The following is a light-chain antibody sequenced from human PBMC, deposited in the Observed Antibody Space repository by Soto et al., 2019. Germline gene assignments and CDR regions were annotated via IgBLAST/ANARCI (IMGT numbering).Light chain of an antibody. CDR3: AAWDDSLNGPV. Sequence: QSVLTQPPSAYGTPGQRVTSSCSGSSYNIGSNTVNWYQQLPGTAPKLLIYSNNQRPSGVPDRFSGSKSGTSASLAISGLQSEDEADYYCAAWDDSLNGPVFCGGTKLTLL. CDR1: SYNIGSNT. V-gene: IGLV1-44*01. CDR2: SNN. J-gene: IGLJ3*02.